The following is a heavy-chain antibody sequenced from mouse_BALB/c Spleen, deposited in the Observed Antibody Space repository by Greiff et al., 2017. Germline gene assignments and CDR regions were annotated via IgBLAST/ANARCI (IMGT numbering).Heavy chain of an antibody. CDR3: ARGHYRYDGYAMDY. CDR2: IRNKANGYTT. J-gene: IGHJ4*01. CDR1: GFTFTDYY. D-gene: IGHD2-14*01. Sequence: EVKLVESGGGLVQPGGSLRLSCATSGFTFTDYYMSWVRQPPGKALEWLGFIRNKANGYTTEYSASVKGRFTISRDNSQSILYLQMNTLRAEDSATYYGARGHYRYDGYAMDYWGQGTSVTVSS. V-gene: IGHV7-3*02.